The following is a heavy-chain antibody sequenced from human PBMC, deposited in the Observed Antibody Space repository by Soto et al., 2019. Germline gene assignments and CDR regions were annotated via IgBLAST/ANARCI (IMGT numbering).Heavy chain of an antibody. CDR2: INPNSGGT. CDR3: ARQGCTNGVCLDYMDV. Sequence: ASVKVSCKASGYTFTSYYMHWVRQAPGQGLEWMGWINPNSGGTNYAQKFQGWVTMTRDTSISTAYMELSRLRSDDTAVYYCARQGCTNGVCLDYMDVWGKGTTVTVSS. V-gene: IGHV1-2*04. J-gene: IGHJ6*03. D-gene: IGHD2-8*01. CDR1: GYTFTSYY.